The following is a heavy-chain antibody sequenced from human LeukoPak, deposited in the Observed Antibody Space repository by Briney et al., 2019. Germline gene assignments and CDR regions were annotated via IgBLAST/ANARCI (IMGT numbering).Heavy chain of an antibody. CDR2: ISYDGSNK. J-gene: IGHJ4*02. CDR3: AKERNTMVRGAYFDY. CDR1: GFTFSGYW. Sequence: GGSLRLSCAASGFTFSGYWMHWVRQAPGKGLECVAVISYDGSNKYYADSVKGRFTISRDNSKNTLYLQMNSLRAEDTAVYYCAKERNTMVRGAYFDYWGQGTLVTVSS. D-gene: IGHD3-10*01. V-gene: IGHV3-30*18.